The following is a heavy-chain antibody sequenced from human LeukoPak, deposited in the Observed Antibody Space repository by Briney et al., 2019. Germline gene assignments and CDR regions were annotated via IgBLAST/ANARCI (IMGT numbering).Heavy chain of an antibody. CDR3: ARDRGVYSRTLED. J-gene: IGHJ4*02. V-gene: IGHV3-21*01. Sequence: MPGGSLRLSCAASGFTFSSYEMNWVRQAPGERLEWVSSISSSSSYIYYADSVKGRFTISRDNANNSLYLQMNSLRGEDTAVYYCARDRGVYSRTLEDWGQGTLVTVSS. CDR2: ISSSSSYI. D-gene: IGHD6-13*01. CDR1: GFTFSSYE.